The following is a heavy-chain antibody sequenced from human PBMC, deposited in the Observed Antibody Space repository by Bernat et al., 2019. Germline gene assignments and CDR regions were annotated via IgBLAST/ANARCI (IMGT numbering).Heavy chain of an antibody. D-gene: IGHD6-13*01. CDR1: GGSISSSSYY. Sequence: QLQLQESGPGLVKPSETLPLTCIVSGGSISSSSYYWGWIRQPPGKGLEWIGSIYYSGSTYYNPSLKSRVTISVDTSKNQFSLKLNSVAAADTAVYHCARHGLSIAAAAYPFDSWGQGTLVTVSS. V-gene: IGHV4-39*01. CDR3: ARHGLSIAAAAYPFDS. J-gene: IGHJ4*02. CDR2: IYYSGST.